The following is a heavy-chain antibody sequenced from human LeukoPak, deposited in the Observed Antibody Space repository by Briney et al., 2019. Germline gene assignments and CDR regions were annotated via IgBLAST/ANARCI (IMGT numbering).Heavy chain of an antibody. CDR3: GRDFWYGFDY. Sequence: LPGGSLRLSCAASGFTFSDHYMDWVRQAPGKGLEWVGRIRNKVNSHTTEYSASVKGRFTISRDNSENTVYLQMNSLRLEDTAVYYCGRDFWYGFDYCGQGALVAVSS. V-gene: IGHV3-72*01. CDR1: GFTFSDHY. D-gene: IGHD6-13*01. J-gene: IGHJ4*02. CDR2: IRNKVNSHTT.